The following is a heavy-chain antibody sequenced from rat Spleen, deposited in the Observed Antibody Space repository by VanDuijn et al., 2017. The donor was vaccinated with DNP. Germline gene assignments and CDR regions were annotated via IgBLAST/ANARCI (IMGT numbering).Heavy chain of an antibody. V-gene: IGHV5-7*01. J-gene: IGHJ1*01. D-gene: IGHD5-1*01. Sequence: EVQLVESGGGLVQPGRSMKLSCAASGFTFSNSDMAWVRQAPTKGPEWVASISYDGRKTNYRDSVKGRLTISRDNAENTVYLQMNSLRSEDTATYYCTRGAGSPYWSFDFWGPGTVVTVSS. CDR2: ISYDGRKT. CDR3: TRGAGSPYWSFDF. CDR1: GFTFSNSD.